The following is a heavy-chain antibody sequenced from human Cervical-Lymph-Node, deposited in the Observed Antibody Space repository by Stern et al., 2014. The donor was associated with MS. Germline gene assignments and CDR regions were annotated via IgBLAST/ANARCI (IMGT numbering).Heavy chain of an antibody. Sequence: VQLLESGAEVKKPGSSVKVSCKASGGTFSSYAISWVRQAPGQGLEWMGGIIPIFGTANYAQKFQGRVTITADESTSTAYMELSSLRSEDTAVYYCARGKANRGTWIQLWDHWGQGTLVTVSS. CDR2: IIPIFGTA. D-gene: IGHD5-18*01. V-gene: IGHV1-69*01. J-gene: IGHJ4*02. CDR3: ARGKANRGTWIQLWDH. CDR1: GGTFSSYA.